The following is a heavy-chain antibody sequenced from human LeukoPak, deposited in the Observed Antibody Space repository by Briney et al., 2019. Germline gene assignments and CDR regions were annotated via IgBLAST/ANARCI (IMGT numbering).Heavy chain of an antibody. CDR2: IYYSGST. D-gene: IGHD6-13*01. J-gene: IGHJ5*01. Sequence: SETLSLTCTVSGGSISNYYWSWTRQPPGKGLEWIGYIYYSGSTNYNPSLQSRLTVSVDTSRNQFSLKLTSVTAADTAMYYCARGDQQLAFDFWGQGTLVTVSS. V-gene: IGHV4-59*01. CDR3: ARGDQQLAFDF. CDR1: GGSISNYY.